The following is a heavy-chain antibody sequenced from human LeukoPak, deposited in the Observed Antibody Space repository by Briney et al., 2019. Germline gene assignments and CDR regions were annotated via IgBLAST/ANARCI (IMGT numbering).Heavy chain of an antibody. CDR1: KFSFSSYW. D-gene: IGHD5-24*01. CDR2: IDSDGSRI. J-gene: IGHJ4*02. Sequence: GGSLRLSCAASKFSFSSYWMHWVRQAPGKGLVWVSRIDSDGSRISHGDSVKGRFTISRDNAKNTLYLQMNSLRAEDTAVYYCAGGRDRSSLYFDSWGQGTLVTVSS. V-gene: IGHV3-74*01. CDR3: AGGRDRSSLYFDS.